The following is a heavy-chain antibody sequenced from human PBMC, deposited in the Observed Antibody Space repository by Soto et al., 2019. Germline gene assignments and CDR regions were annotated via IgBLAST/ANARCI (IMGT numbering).Heavy chain of an antibody. CDR2: ISSSSSYI. J-gene: IGHJ4*02. Sequence: EVQLVESGGGLVKPGGSLRLYCAASGFTFSSYSMNWVRQAPGKGLEWVSSISSSSSYIYYADSVKGRFTISRDNAKNSLYLQMNSLRAEDTAVYYCARGRGGLQMGEGDYWGQGTLVTVSS. CDR1: GFTFSSYS. CDR3: ARGRGGLQMGEGDY. D-gene: IGHD1-26*01. V-gene: IGHV3-21*01.